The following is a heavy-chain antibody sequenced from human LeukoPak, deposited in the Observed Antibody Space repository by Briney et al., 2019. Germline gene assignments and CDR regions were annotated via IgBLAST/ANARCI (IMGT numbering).Heavy chain of an antibody. CDR2: MNPNSGNT. CDR1: GYTFTSYD. V-gene: IGHV1-8*03. Sequence: GASVKVSCKASGYTFTSYDINWVRQATGQGLEWMGWMNPNSGNTGYAQKFQGRVTITRNTSISTAYMELSSLRSEDTAVYDCARGERYFDWLPNYYYYYMDVWGKGTTVTVSS. CDR3: ARGERYFDWLPNYYYYYMDV. J-gene: IGHJ6*03. D-gene: IGHD3-9*01.